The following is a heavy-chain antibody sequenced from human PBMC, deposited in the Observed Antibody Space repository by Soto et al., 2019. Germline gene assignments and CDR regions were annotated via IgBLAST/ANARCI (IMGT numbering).Heavy chain of an antibody. CDR2: ISYDGSNK. J-gene: IGHJ6*02. CDR3: AKVQYDFWSGYYTTPVYYYGMDV. Sequence: PGGSLRLSCAASGFTFSSYGMHWVRQAPGKGLEWVAVISYDGSNKYYADSVKGRFTISRDNSKNTLYLQMNSLRAEDTAVYYCAKVQYDFWSGYYTTPVYYYGMDVWGQGTTVTVSS. V-gene: IGHV3-30*18. D-gene: IGHD3-3*01. CDR1: GFTFSSYG.